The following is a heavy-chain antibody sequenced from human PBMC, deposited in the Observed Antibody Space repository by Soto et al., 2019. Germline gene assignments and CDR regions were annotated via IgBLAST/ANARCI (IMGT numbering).Heavy chain of an antibody. CDR2: ISWNSGSI. D-gene: IGHD6-6*01. J-gene: IGHJ4*02. V-gene: IGHV3-9*01. Sequence: EVQLVESGGGLVQPGRSLRLSCAASGFTFDDYAMHWVRQAPGKGLEWVSGISWNSGSIGYADSVKGRFTISRDDAKNSLYLQMNSLRAEDTALYYCAKDKRMTARSFDYWGQGTLVTVSS. CDR3: AKDKRMTARSFDY. CDR1: GFTFDDYA.